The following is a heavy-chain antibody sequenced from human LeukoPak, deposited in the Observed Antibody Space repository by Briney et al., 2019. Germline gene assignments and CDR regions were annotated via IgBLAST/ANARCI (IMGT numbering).Heavy chain of an antibody. D-gene: IGHD6-13*01. V-gene: IGHV4-61*08. CDR2: AYYSGST. Sequence: SETLSLTCAVSGGSISSGGYYWSWIRQPPGEGLEWIGNAYYSGSTDYNPSLKSRVTISVDMSKNQFSLSLSSVTAADTAVYYCARDVGIAGFDYWAQGTPVTVSS. CDR1: GGSISSGGYY. J-gene: IGHJ4*02. CDR3: ARDVGIAGFDY.